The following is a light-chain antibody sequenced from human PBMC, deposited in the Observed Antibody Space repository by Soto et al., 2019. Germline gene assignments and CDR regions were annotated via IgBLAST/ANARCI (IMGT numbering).Light chain of an antibody. CDR2: GAS. CDR1: QSVSSSY. V-gene: IGKV3-20*01. J-gene: IGKJ2*01. Sequence: EIVVTQSPGTLSLSPGEGATLSCRASQSVSSSYLAWYQQKPGQAPRLLIYGASTRATGIPDRFSGGESGTDFTLTISRLEPEDFAVYYCQQYGSSPYTFGQGTKVDIK. CDR3: QQYGSSPYT.